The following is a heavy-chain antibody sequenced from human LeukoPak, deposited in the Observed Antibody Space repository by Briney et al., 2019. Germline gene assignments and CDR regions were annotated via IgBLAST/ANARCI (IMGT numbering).Heavy chain of an antibody. Sequence: ASVKVSCKASGYTFTGYYMHWVRQAPGQGLEWMGIINPSGGSTSYAQKFQGRVTMTRDTSTSTVYMELSSLRSEDTAVYYCARASGGIVVVTAVNFAFSYWGQGTLVTVSS. D-gene: IGHD2-21*02. J-gene: IGHJ4*02. CDR3: ARASGGIVVVTAVNFAFSY. CDR2: INPSGGST. V-gene: IGHV1-46*01. CDR1: GYTFTGYY.